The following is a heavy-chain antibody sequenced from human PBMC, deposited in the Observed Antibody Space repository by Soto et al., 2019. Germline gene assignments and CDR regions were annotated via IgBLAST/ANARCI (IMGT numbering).Heavy chain of an antibody. D-gene: IGHD6-19*01. CDR2: ISGYNGDT. J-gene: IGHJ6*02. V-gene: IGHV1-18*01. CDR3: ARDRGYSSGWYAGGAYYYGMDV. CDR1: GYTFTRYG. Sequence: ASVKVSCKASGYTFTRYGISWVRQAPGQGLEWMGWISGYNGDTTYAQKFQGRVTMTIDTSTSTAYMELRSLRSDDTAVYYCARDRGYSSGWYAGGAYYYGMDVWGQGTTVTVSS.